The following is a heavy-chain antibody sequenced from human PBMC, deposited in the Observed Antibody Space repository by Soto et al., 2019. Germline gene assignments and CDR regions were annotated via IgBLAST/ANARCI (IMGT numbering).Heavy chain of an antibody. CDR1: GFTFSSYS. D-gene: IGHD5-12*01. CDR3: ARYSGYVE. J-gene: IGHJ4*02. V-gene: IGHV3-48*02. CDR2: ISSSSSTI. Sequence: EVQLVESGGGLVQPGGSLRLSCAASGFTFSSYSMNWVRQAPGKGLEWVSYISSSSSTIYYADSLKGRFTISRDNAKNSLYIQMNSLRDEDTDVYYCARYSGYVEWGQGTLVTVSS.